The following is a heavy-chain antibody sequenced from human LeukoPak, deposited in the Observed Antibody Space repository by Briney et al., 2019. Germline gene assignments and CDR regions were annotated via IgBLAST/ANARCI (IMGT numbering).Heavy chain of an antibody. Sequence: YFMSWIRQPPGKGLEWIGYIYYSGSTYYNPSLKSRVTISVDTSKNQFSLKLSSVTAADTAVYYCARGGIAARIHAFDIWGQGTMVTVSS. J-gene: IGHJ3*02. D-gene: IGHD6-6*01. V-gene: IGHV4-30-4*01. CDR1: YF. CDR3: ARGGIAARIHAFDI. CDR2: IYYSGST.